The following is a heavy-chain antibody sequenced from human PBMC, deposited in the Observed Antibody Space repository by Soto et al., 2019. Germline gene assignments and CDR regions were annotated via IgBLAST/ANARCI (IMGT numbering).Heavy chain of an antibody. D-gene: IGHD3-16*01. V-gene: IGHV5-51*01. CDR1: GYSFTSHW. CDR3: ARRATYYHYFDY. CDR2: IYPGDSDT. J-gene: IGHJ4*02. Sequence: SGESLKISCKGSGYSFTSHWIAWVRQMPGKGLEYMGIIYPGDSDTRYSPSFQGQVTISADKSTSTAYVQWSSLKASDTAMYYCARRATYYHYFDYWGQGTLVTVSS.